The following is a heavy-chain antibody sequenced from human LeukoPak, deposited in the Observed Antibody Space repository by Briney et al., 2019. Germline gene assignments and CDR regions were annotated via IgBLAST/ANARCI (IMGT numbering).Heavy chain of an antibody. CDR2: ISAYNGNT. CDR3: ARDLTAGRLVAGVVY. D-gene: IGHD7-27*01. J-gene: IGHJ4*02. V-gene: IGHV1-18*01. CDR1: GYTFSNYG. Sequence: ASVKVSCKASGYTFSNYGISWVRQAPGQGLEWMGWISAYNGNTNHAQKFQGRVTMTTDTSTYTVYMELRSLRSDDTAVYYCARDLTAGRLVAGVVYWGQGTLVTVSS.